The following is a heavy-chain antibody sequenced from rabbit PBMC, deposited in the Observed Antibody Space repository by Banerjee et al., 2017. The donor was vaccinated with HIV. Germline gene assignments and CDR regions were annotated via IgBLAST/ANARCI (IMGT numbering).Heavy chain of an antibody. CDR3: ARDGYGVITTFDL. J-gene: IGHJ4*01. D-gene: IGHD3-1*01. CDR1: GFSFSSGYD. V-gene: IGHV1S45*01. Sequence: QEQLVESGGGLVQPEGSLTLTCTASGFSFSSGYDMCWVRQAPGKGLEWIACIDAGSLGYTYYASWAKGRFTISKTSSTTVTLQMTSLTAADTATYFCARDGYGVITTFDLWGPGTLVTVS. CDR2: IDAGSLGYT.